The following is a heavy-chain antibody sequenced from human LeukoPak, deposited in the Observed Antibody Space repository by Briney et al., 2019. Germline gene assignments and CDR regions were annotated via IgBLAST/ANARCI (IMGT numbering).Heavy chain of an antibody. V-gene: IGHV1-46*01. D-gene: IGHD2-2*01. J-gene: IGHJ6*02. Sequence: ASVKVSCKPSGYTFSSYYIHWERQAPGQGLEWMGIINPSGGDTSYAQKFQGRVTTTRDPSTSTVYMEVVSLRPEDTAVYYCARGCRVVPGVHNVGMTSYYNGMDVWGQGTTVTVSS. CDR3: ARGCRVVPGVHNVGMTSYYNGMDV. CDR2: INPSGGDT. CDR1: GYTFSSYY.